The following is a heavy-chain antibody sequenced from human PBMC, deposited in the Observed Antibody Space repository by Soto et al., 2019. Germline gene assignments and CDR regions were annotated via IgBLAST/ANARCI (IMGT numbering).Heavy chain of an antibody. D-gene: IGHD3-22*01. V-gene: IGHV1-69*01. J-gene: IGHJ4*02. CDR2: IIPIFGTA. CDR1: GGTFSSYA. Sequence: QVQLVQSGAEVKKPGSSVKVSCKASGGTFSSYAISWVRQAPGQGLEWMGGIIPIFGTANYAQKFQGRVTTTADDSPSTAYMELSILRSEDTAVYYCAREPYYACSGCYVPWYFDYWGQGTLVTFAS. CDR3: AREPYYACSGCYVPWYFDY.